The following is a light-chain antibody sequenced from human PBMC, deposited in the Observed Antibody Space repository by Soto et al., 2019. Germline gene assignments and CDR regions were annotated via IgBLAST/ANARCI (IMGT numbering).Light chain of an antibody. CDR2: GAS. Sequence: TVVTQSRTTLSVSPGGRATLSCRASQGVISNLAWYQQKPGQAPRLIIYGASTGATGIPARFSGSGYGTEFNLTISSLQSEDFAVYYCQQYNYWPPTFGGGTKVDIK. CDR3: QQYNYWPPT. V-gene: IGKV3-15*01. CDR1: QGVISN. J-gene: IGKJ4*01.